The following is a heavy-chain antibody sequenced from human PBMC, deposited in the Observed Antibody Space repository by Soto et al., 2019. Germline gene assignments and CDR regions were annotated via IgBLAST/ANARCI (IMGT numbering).Heavy chain of an antibody. CDR1: GGPFISYA. CDR3: ARDEYQYDSSGYYFEYGMAL. Sequence: VKLASKASGGPFISYAIIWVRQAPGQGLEWMGGIIPIFGTANYAQKFQGRVTITADESTSTAYMELSSLRSEDTAVYYCARDEYQYDSSGYYFEYGMALWGQGTTVTV. J-gene: IGHJ6*02. D-gene: IGHD3-22*01. CDR2: IIPIFGTA. V-gene: IGHV1-69*01.